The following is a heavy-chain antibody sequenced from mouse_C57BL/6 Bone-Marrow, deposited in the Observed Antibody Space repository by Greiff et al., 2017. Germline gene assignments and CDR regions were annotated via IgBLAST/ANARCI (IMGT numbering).Heavy chain of an antibody. Sequence: QVQLQQPGAELVKPGASVKLSCKASGYTFTSYWMQWVKQRPGQGLEWIGEIDPSDSYTNSNQKFKGKATLTVETSSSTAYMQLRSLTSEDSAVYYCARSTTVVYFDYWGQGTTLTVSS. D-gene: IGHD1-1*01. CDR1: GYTFTSYW. J-gene: IGHJ2*01. CDR3: ARSTTVVYFDY. CDR2: IDPSDSYT. V-gene: IGHV1-50*01.